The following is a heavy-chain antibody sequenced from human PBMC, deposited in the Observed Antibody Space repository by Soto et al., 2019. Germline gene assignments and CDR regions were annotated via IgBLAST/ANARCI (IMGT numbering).Heavy chain of an antibody. D-gene: IGHD5-18*01. CDR2: ISGSGSTT. CDR1: GLTFSSYA. Sequence: GGSLRLSCAASGLTFSSYAMSWVRQAPGKGLEWVAAISGSGSTTYYADSVKGRFTISRDNSKNTLYLQMNSLRAEDRAVYYCAKGPDTAMVYWGQGTLVTVSS. CDR3: AKGPDTAMVY. J-gene: IGHJ4*02. V-gene: IGHV3-23*01.